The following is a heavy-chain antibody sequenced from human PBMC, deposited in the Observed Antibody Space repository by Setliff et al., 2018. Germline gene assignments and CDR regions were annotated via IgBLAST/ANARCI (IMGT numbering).Heavy chain of an antibody. CDR1: GGTFSNYA. V-gene: IGHV1-69*10. CDR3: AADGVSPMHW. D-gene: IGHD6-13*01. J-gene: IGHJ4*02. Sequence: SVKVSCKASGGTFSNYAISWVRQAPGQGLEWMGGIIPTVDIANYARKFRGRVTITADKSTTTVYMELSSLTSDDTAVYYCAADGVSPMHWWGQGTRVTVSS. CDR2: IIPTVDIA.